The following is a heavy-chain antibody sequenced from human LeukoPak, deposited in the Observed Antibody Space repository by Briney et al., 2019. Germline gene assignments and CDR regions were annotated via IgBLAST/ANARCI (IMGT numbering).Heavy chain of an antibody. Sequence: SQTLSLTCTVSGGSISSGSYYWSWIRQPAGKGLEWIGRIYTSGSTNYNPSLKSRVTISVDTSKNQFSLKLSSVTAADTAVYYCARQKWLRSYIVVVTAIQFSLLWFDPWGQGTLVTVSS. CDR2: IYTSGST. V-gene: IGHV4-61*02. CDR1: GGSISSGSYY. D-gene: IGHD2-21*02. CDR3: ARQKWLRSYIVVVTAIQFSLLWFDP. J-gene: IGHJ5*02.